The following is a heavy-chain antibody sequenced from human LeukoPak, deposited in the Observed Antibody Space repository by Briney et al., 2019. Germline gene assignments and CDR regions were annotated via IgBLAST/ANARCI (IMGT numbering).Heavy chain of an antibody. V-gene: IGHV1-2*02. CDR2: INPNSGGT. Sequence: ASVKVSCKASGYTFTGYYMHWVRQAPGQGLEWMGWINPNSGGTNYAQKFQGRVTMTRDTSISTAYMELSRLRSDDTAVYYCARDSKRYGGNLPIAPWGQGTLVTVSS. CDR1: GYTFTGYY. J-gene: IGHJ5*02. D-gene: IGHD4-23*01. CDR3: ARDSKRYGGNLPIAP.